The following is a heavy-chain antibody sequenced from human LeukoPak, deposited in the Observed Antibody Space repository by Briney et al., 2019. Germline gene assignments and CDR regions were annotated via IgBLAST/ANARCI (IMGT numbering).Heavy chain of an antibody. D-gene: IGHD2-2*01. Sequence: ASVKVSCKASGYTFTGYYMHWVRQAPGQGLEWMGWINPNSGGTNYAQKFQGRVTMTRDTSISTAYMEVSRLRSDDTAVYYCARRGEYCSSTSCYGFDYWGQGTLVTVSS. CDR3: ARRGEYCSSTSCYGFDY. J-gene: IGHJ4*02. CDR2: INPNSGGT. CDR1: GYTFTGYY. V-gene: IGHV1-2*02.